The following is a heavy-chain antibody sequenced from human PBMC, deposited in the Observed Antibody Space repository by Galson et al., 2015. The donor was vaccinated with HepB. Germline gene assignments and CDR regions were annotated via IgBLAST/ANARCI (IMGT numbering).Heavy chain of an antibody. V-gene: IGHV4-39*07. CDR3: ARAAGDSSTYANDY. CDR1: GASISSSLYY. D-gene: IGHD5-18*01. Sequence: ETLSLTCTVSGASISSSLYYWVWVRQPPEKGLEWIGSIYYTGNTYYKSSLKSRVTISADMSKNQFSLRVNSVTAADTAVYYFARAAGDSSTYANDYWGQGALVTVSS. CDR2: IYYTGNT. J-gene: IGHJ4*02.